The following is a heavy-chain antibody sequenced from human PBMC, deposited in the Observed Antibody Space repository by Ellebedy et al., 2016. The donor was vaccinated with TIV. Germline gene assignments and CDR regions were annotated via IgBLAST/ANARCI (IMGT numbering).Heavy chain of an antibody. D-gene: IGHD3-9*01. V-gene: IGHV4-39*07. CDR3: ARAIHFDWLLPPALDY. J-gene: IGHJ4*02. Sequence: MPSETLSLTCTVSGDPITSSTYLWGWIRQPPGEGLEWIATIHDRGTTYYNPSLKSQVTISVDTSKNQFSLRLNSVTAADTAIYYCARAIHFDWLLPPALDYWGRGALVTVSS. CDR1: GDPITSSTYL. CDR2: IHDRGTT.